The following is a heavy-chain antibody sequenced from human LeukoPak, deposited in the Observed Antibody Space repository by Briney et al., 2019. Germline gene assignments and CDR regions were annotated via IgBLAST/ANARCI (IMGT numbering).Heavy chain of an antibody. D-gene: IGHD5-18*01. CDR3: ARVSQSYGYDYFDY. V-gene: IGHV4-34*01. CDR1: GGSFSGYY. J-gene: IGHJ4*02. CDR2: INHSGST. Sequence: PSETLSLTCAVYGGSFSGYYWSWIRQPPGKGLEWIGEINHSGSTNYNPSLKSRVTISVDTSKNQFSLKLSSVTAADTAVYYCARVSQSYGYDYFDYWGQGTLVTVSS.